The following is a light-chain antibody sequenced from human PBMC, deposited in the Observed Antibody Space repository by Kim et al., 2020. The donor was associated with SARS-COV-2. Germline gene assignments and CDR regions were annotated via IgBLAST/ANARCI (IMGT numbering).Light chain of an antibody. V-gene: IGLV3-21*04. Sequence: APGKTDRINGGGKNIGGKSVFGYQQKPGQAPVLVISYDSDRPSGIPERFSGSNSGNTATLTISRVEAGDEADYHCQVWDSSNDHVLFGGGTKLTVL. J-gene: IGLJ2*01. CDR3: QVWDSSNDHVL. CDR1: NIGGKS. CDR2: YDS.